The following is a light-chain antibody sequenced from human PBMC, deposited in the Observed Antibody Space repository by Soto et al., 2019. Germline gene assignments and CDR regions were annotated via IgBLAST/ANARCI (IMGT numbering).Light chain of an antibody. CDR3: ASWDDNLSGWV. Sequence: QAVVTQPPSASGIPGQRISISCSGTSSNIGDNFVYWFQQFPGTAPKLLIFRNFQRPSGVPDRFSGSKSGTSASLAISGLRSDDEADYYCASWDDNLSGWVFGGGTKVTVL. CDR1: SSNIGDNF. J-gene: IGLJ3*02. V-gene: IGLV1-47*01. CDR2: RNF.